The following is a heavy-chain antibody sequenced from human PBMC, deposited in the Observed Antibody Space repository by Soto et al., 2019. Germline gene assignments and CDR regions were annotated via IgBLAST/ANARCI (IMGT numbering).Heavy chain of an antibody. D-gene: IGHD3-22*01. Sequence: QVQLVQSGAEVKKPGSSVKVSCKASGGTFSSYAISWVRQAPGQGLEWMGGIIPIFGTANYAQKFQGRVTITADESTSTAYMELSSLRSEDTAVSYCASNLPSDYYDSSGYHYYYYGMDVWGQGTTVTVSS. V-gene: IGHV1-69*01. CDR3: ASNLPSDYYDSSGYHYYYYGMDV. CDR2: IIPIFGTA. J-gene: IGHJ6*02. CDR1: GGTFSSYA.